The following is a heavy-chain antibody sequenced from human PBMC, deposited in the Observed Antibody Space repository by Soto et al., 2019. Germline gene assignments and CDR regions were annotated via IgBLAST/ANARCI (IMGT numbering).Heavy chain of an antibody. J-gene: IGHJ3*02. D-gene: IGHD3-16*02. CDR3: AKCPTVITFGGVIGDAFDI. Sequence: EVQLLESGGGLVQPGGSLRLSCAASGFTFSSYAMSWVRQAPGKGLEWVSAISGSGGSTYYADSVKGRFTISRDNSKNTLYLQMNSLRAEDTAVYYCAKCPTVITFGGVIGDAFDIWGQGTMVTVSS. V-gene: IGHV3-23*01. CDR2: ISGSGGST. CDR1: GFTFSSYA.